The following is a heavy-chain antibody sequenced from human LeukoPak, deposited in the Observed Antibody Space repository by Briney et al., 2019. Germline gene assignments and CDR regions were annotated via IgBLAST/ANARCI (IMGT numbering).Heavy chain of an antibody. CDR1: GGSISSNY. D-gene: IGHD3-22*01. CDR3: AGHDSSDVVDI. V-gene: IGHV4-59*08. J-gene: IGHJ3*02. CDR2: VYYSGST. Sequence: SETLSLTCTVSGGSISSNYWSWIRQPPGKGLQWIGYVYYSGSTNYNPSLMSRVTILVDTSKNQFSLKLTSVTAADTAVYYCAGHDSSDVVDIWGQGTLVTVSS.